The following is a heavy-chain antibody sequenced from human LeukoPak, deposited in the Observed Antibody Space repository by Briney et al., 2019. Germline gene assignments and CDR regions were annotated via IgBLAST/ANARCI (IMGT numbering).Heavy chain of an antibody. J-gene: IGHJ4*02. CDR1: GGSISSGDYY. CDR3: ARDTSHGGFDY. CDR2: VYYSGST. D-gene: IGHD2-2*01. V-gene: IGHV4-30-4*01. Sequence: SETLSLTCTVSGGSISSGDYYWSWIRQPPGKGLEWIGYVYYSGSTYYNPSLKSRVTISVDTSKNQFSLKLSSVTAADTAVYYCARDTSHGGFDYWGQGTLVTVSS.